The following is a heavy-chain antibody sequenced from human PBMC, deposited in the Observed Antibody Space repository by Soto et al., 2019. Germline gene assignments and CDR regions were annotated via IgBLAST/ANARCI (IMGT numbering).Heavy chain of an antibody. J-gene: IGHJ6*02. CDR3: ARRLRVAPVRQATYYGMDA. V-gene: IGHV4-4*02. CDR1: GALISSGKA. CDR2: IYPSATT. Sequence: SETLSLTCEVSGALISSGKAWSRFRQPPGKGLEWFGEIYPSATTNYNQPLKSRIIISVDNSQRQFTLKLIPVLAAETAISYCARRLRVAPVRQATYYGMDAWGQGTTVNVSS. D-gene: IGHD3-10*01.